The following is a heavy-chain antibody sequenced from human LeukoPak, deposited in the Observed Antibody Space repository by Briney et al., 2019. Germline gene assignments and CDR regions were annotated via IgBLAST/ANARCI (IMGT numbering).Heavy chain of an antibody. CDR2: TYYRSKWYN. V-gene: IGHV6-1*01. J-gene: IGHJ4*02. CDR1: GDSHSSNSAA. CDR3: ARGGGRLHY. Sequence: SHTLSLTRAISGDSHSSNSAAWNSSRQSPSRGLEWQERTYYRSKWYNGYAPSVKGRIIINADTSKNQFSLQLNSVTPEDTAVYYCARGGGRLHYLGQGTLGTVSS. D-gene: IGHD2-15*01.